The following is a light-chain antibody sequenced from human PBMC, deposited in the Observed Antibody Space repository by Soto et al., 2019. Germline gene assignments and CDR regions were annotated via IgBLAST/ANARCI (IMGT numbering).Light chain of an antibody. CDR1: QSVGSNF. J-gene: IGKJ2*02. CDR3: QQYGSSPGT. CDR2: GAS. V-gene: IGKV3-20*01. Sequence: EIVLTQSPGTLSLSPGERATLSCRASQSVGSNFLAWYQQKPGQAPKLLISGASSRATGIPDRFSGSGSGTDFTLTISRVEPEDFALYSCQQYGSSPGTFGQGTKLEIK.